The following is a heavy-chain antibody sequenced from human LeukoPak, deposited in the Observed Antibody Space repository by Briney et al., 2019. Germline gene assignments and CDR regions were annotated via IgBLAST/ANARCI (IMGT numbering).Heavy chain of an antibody. CDR2: IKQDGSDK. J-gene: IGHJ5*02. D-gene: IGHD1-7*01. CDR1: GFTFSSSW. CDR3: ARSSELLGPFDP. V-gene: IGHV3-7*05. Sequence: GGSLRLSCEASGFTFSSSWMNGVRQAPGKGLEWVANIKQDGSDKYYVDSVKGRFTISRDNAKNSLYLQMNSLRAEDTAVYYCARSSELLGPFDPWGQGTLVTVAS.